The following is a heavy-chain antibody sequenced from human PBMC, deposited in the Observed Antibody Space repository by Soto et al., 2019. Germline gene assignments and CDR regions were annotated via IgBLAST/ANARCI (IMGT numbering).Heavy chain of an antibody. J-gene: IGHJ6*04. CDR1: GGTFSSYT. V-gene: IGHV1-69*02. CDR3: ARVLNLGRGFSITGCRQLGAKDVFYRCG. Sequence: SVKVSCKASGGTFSSYTISWVRQAPGQGLEWMGRIIPILGIANYAQKFQGRVTITADKSTSTAYMELSSLRSEDTAVYYCARVLNLGRGFSITGCRQLGAKDVFYRCGGGKGTGVTVSS. CDR2: IIPILGIA. D-gene: IGHD2-2*01.